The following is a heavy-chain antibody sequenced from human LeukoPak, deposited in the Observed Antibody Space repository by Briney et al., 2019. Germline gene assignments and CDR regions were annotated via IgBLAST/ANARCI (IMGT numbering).Heavy chain of an antibody. J-gene: IGHJ4*02. CDR3: ASQESSTSHYFDY. Sequence: PSETPSLTCAVYGGSFSGYYWSWIRQPPGKGLEWIGEINHSGSTNYNPSLKSRVTISVGTSKNQFSLKLSSVTAADTAVYYCASQESSTSHYFDYWGQGTLVTVSS. CDR2: INHSGST. D-gene: IGHD2-2*01. CDR1: GGSFSGYY. V-gene: IGHV4-34*01.